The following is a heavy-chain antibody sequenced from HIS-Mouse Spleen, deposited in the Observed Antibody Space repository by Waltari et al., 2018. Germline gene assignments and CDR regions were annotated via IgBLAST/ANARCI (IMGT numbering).Heavy chain of an antibody. V-gene: IGHV4-39*01. CDR3: ARLPRLRGSGSNSRFYFDY. CDR2: IYYSGST. D-gene: IGHD3-10*01. CDR1: GGSISSSSYY. Sequence: QLQLQESGPGLVKPSETLSLTCTVSGGSISSSSYYWGWTRQPPGRGLEWIGSIYYSGSTYYNPSLKSRVTISVDTSKNQFSLKLSSVTAADTAVYYCARLPRLRGSGSNSRFYFDYWGQGTLVTVSS. J-gene: IGHJ4*02.